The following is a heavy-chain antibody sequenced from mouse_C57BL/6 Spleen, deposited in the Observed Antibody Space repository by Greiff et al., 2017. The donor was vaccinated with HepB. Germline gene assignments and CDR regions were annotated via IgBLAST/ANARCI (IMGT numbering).Heavy chain of an antibody. CDR2: ISDGGSYT. J-gene: IGHJ1*03. CDR3: ARETYGSSYGYFDV. V-gene: IGHV5-4*01. D-gene: IGHD1-1*01. CDR1: GFTFSSYA. Sequence: DVQLVESGGGLVKPGGSLKLSCAASGFTFSSYAMSWVRQTPEKRLEWVATISDGGSYTYYPDNVKGRFTISRDNAKNNLYLQMSHLKSEDTAMYYCARETYGSSYGYFDVWGTGTTVTVSS.